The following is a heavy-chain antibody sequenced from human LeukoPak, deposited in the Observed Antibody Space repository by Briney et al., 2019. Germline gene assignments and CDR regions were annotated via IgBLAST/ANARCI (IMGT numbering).Heavy chain of an antibody. V-gene: IGHV4-38-2*02. CDR3: ARAVYCTSGGCYKTDYFDY. D-gene: IGHD2-2*02. CDR1: GYSISSGYY. J-gene: IGHJ4*02. Sequence: PSETLSLTCKVSGYSISSGYYWGWVWQPPGKGLEWIGSINHSGSTFYNPSLKSRVAMSVDTSNNHFSPQLSSVTAADTAVYYCARAVYCTSGGCYKTDYFDYWGQGTLATVSS. CDR2: INHSGST.